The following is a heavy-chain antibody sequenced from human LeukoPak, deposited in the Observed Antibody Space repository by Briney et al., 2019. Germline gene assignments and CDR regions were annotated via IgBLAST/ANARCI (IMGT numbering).Heavy chain of an antibody. CDR3: ARDLRAPGYCSSTSCYNPDY. V-gene: IGHV1-2*02. CDR1: EYTFTGYY. CDR2: INPNSGGT. D-gene: IGHD2-2*02. J-gene: IGHJ4*02. Sequence: ASVKVSCKASEYTFTGYYMHWVRQAPGQGLEWMGWINPNSGGTNYAQKFQGRVTMTRDTSISTAYMELSRLRSDDTAVYYCARDLRAPGYCSSTSCYNPDYWGQGTLVTVSS.